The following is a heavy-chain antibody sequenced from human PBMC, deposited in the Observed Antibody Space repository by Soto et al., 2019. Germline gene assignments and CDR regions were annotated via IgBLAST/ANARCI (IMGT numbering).Heavy chain of an antibody. CDR1: VFTFSSYA. D-gene: IGHD1-26*01. CDR3: ARAPYSGSLKGIPFGY. CDR2: ISYDGSNK. Sequence: WWSLRLSCSASVFTFSSYAMHWVRQAPGKGLERVAVISYDGSNKYYADSVKGRFTISRDNSKDTLYLQMNSLRAEDTAVYYCARAPYSGSLKGIPFGYWGQGTLVTVS. J-gene: IGHJ4*02. V-gene: IGHV3-30-3*01.